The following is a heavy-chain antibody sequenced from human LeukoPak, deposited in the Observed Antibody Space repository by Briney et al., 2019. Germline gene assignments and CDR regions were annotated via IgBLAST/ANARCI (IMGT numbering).Heavy chain of an antibody. D-gene: IGHD7-27*01. J-gene: IGHJ3*02. CDR2: INHSGST. CDR3: ARAPGDDAFDI. Sequence: SETLSLTCAVYGGSFSGYYWSWIRQPPGKGLEWIGEINHSGSTNYNPSLKSRVTISVDRSKNQFSLKLSSVTAADTAVYYCARAPGDDAFDIWGQGTMVTVSS. V-gene: IGHV4-34*01. CDR1: GGSFSGYY.